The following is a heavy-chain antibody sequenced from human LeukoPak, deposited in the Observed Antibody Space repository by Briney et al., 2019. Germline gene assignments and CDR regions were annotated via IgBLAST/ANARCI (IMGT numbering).Heavy chain of an antibody. CDR1: GCSISSGDYY. CDR3: ARVTVVANLYYMDV. Sequence: NLSQTLSLTCTVSGCSISSGDYYWSWIRQPPGKGLEWIGYIYYSGSTYYNPSLKSRVTISVDTSKNQFSLKLSSVTAADTAVYYCARVTVVANLYYMDVWGKGTTVTVSS. V-gene: IGHV4-30-4*08. D-gene: IGHD2-15*01. J-gene: IGHJ6*03. CDR2: IYYSGST.